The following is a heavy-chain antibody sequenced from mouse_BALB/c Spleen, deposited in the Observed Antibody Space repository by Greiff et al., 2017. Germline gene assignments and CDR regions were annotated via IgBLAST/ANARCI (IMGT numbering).Heavy chain of an antibody. CDR2: IYPSDSYT. CDR1: GYTFTSYW. CDR3: MITDY. V-gene: IGHV1-69*02. J-gene: IGHJ2*01. Sequence: VQLQQPGAELVRPGASVKLSCKASGYTFTSYWINWVKQRPGQGLEWIGNIYPSDSYTNYNQKFKDKATLTVDKSSSTAYMQLSSPTSEDSAVYYCMITDYWGQGTTLTVSS. D-gene: IGHD2-4*01.